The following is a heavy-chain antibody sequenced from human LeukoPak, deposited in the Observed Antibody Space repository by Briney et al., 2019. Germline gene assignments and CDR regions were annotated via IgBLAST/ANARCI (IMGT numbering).Heavy chain of an antibody. CDR1: GFTFSSYE. Sequence: PGGSLRLSCAASGFTFSSYEMNWVRQAPGKGLEWVSYISSSGSTIYYADSVKGRFTISRDNAKNSLCLQMNSLRAEDTAVYYCAGRPYYYDSSGYYYWGQGTLVTVSS. V-gene: IGHV3-48*03. J-gene: IGHJ4*02. CDR3: AGRPYYYDSSGYYY. D-gene: IGHD3-22*01. CDR2: ISSSGSTI.